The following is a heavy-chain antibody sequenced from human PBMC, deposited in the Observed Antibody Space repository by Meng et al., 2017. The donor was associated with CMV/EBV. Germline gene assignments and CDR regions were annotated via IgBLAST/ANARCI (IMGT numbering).Heavy chain of an antibody. CDR3: AKGPRGVRDPRFYY. D-gene: IGHD2-8*01. V-gene: IGHV4-4*02. J-gene: IGHJ4*02. CDR1: GDSISSSNW. CDR2: IYRSGDT. Sequence: VSGDSISSSNWWSWVRQPPGKELEWIGEIYRSGDTNYNPSLKSRSTISVDNSKNQFSLMLTSVTAADTAVYYCAKGPRGVRDPRFYYWGQGILVTVSS.